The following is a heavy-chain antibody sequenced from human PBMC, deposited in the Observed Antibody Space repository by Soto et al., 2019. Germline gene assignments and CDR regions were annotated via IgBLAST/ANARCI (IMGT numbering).Heavy chain of an antibody. CDR1: GFTFSDYY. J-gene: IGHJ4*02. V-gene: IGHV3-11*05. CDR2: IGNSNSYI. D-gene: IGHD5-12*01. Sequence: PGGSLRLSCAASGFTFSDYYMSWIRQAPGKGLEWVSYIGNSNSYIKYADSVKGRFTISRDNAKNSLYLQMSSLRAEDTAVYYCARVGRDGYNYGAYFNFLGQGTLVTVSS. CDR3: ARVGRDGYNYGAYFNF.